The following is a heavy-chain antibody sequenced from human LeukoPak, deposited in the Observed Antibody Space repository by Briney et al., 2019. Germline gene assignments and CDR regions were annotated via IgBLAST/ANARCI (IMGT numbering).Heavy chain of an antibody. V-gene: IGHV4-59*01. J-gene: IGHJ4*02. CDR2: IYYSGST. Sequence: MSSETLSLTCTVSGGSISSYYWSWIRQPPGKGLEWTGYIYYSGSTNYNPSLKSRVTISVDTSKNQFSLKLSSVTAADTAVYYCATYYYDSSGYYRFDYWGQGTLVTVSS. CDR3: ATYYYDSSGYYRFDY. CDR1: GGSISSYY. D-gene: IGHD3-22*01.